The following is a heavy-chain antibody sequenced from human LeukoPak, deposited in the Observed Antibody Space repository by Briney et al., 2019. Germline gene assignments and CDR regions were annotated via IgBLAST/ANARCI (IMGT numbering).Heavy chain of an antibody. CDR1: GYTFTSYD. D-gene: IGHD3-10*01. Sequence: ASVKVSCKASGYTFTSYDINRVRQATGQGLEWMGWMNPNSGNTGYAQKFQGRVTMTRNTSISTAHMELSSLRSEDTAVYYCARDVLLWFGEPIGFDPWGQGTLVTVSS. J-gene: IGHJ5*02. CDR2: MNPNSGNT. V-gene: IGHV1-8*01. CDR3: ARDVLLWFGEPIGFDP.